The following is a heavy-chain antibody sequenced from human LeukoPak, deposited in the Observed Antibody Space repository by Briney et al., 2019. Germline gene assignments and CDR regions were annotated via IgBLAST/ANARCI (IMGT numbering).Heavy chain of an antibody. CDR1: VGSISIYY. Sequence: PSETLSLTCTVSVGSISIYYWSWIPQPPGKGLECSGYIYYSGRTNYNPSLKSRVTISVDTAKNQFSLKLSSVTAADTAVYYCARYSGYDGYYYYYYYMDVWGKGTTVTVSS. CDR2: IYYSGRT. D-gene: IGHD5-12*01. V-gene: IGHV4-59*01. J-gene: IGHJ6*03. CDR3: ARYSGYDGYYYYYYYMDV.